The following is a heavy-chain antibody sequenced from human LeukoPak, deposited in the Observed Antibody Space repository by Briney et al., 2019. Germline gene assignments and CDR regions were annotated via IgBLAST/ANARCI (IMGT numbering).Heavy chain of an antibody. J-gene: IGHJ5*02. CDR2: INHSGST. Sequence: SETLSLTCAVYGGSFSDYYWSWIRQRPGKGLEWIGEINHSGSTNYNQSLKSRVTISVDTSKNQFSLKLSSVTAADTAVYYCARGKQQLHWFDPWGQGTLVTV. V-gene: IGHV4-34*01. D-gene: IGHD6-13*01. CDR3: ARGKQQLHWFDP. CDR1: GGSFSDYY.